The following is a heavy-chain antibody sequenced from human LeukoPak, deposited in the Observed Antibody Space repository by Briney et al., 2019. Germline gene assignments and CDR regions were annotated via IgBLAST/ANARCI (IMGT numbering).Heavy chain of an antibody. J-gene: IGHJ4*02. V-gene: IGHV3-21*06. CDR3: LRGDRRDY. Sequence: GGSLRLSCAASGLTFSNHGMSWVRQAPGKGLEWVSGIRGSGFSTDYADSVKGRFIISRDNAKDSLYLQMNSLRVEDTAVYYCLRGDRRDYWGQGTLVTVSS. CDR2: IRGSGFST. CDR1: GLTFSNHG.